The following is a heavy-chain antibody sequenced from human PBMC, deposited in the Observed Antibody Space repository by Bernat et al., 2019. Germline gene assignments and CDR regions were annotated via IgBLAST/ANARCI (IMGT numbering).Heavy chain of an antibody. CDR3: VRCWARTPNSGTSDYYYGVDV. CDR1: GFTFSDHY. CDR2: LRNKPNSYTT. Sequence: EVQLVESGGGLVQPGGSLRLSCAASGFTFSDHYMDWVRQAPGKGLEWVGRLRNKPNSYTTEYAASVRGSFTIARDASKNSLYLQMNSLKTEDTAVYYCVRCWARTPNSGTSDYYYGVDVWGQGTTVTVSS. V-gene: IGHV3-72*01. D-gene: IGHD2-8*01. J-gene: IGHJ6*02.